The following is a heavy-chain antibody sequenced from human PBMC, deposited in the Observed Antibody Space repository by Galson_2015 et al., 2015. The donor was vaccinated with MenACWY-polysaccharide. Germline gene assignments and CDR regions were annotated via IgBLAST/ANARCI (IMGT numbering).Heavy chain of an antibody. V-gene: IGHV4-59*01. Sequence: SETLSLTCTVSGGSISDTFWSWIRQPPGKGLEWIGYAHYSGNTNYSPSLKSRVTMSVDTSKNQFSLNLSSVTAADTAVYYCTRDNNNYGDYWGQGTLVTVPS. CDR3: TRDNNNYGDY. CDR1: GGSISDTF. CDR2: AHYSGNT. J-gene: IGHJ4*02. D-gene: IGHD4-11*01.